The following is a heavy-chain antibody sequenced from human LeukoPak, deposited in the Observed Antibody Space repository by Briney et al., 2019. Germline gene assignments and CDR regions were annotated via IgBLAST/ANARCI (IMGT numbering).Heavy chain of an antibody. CDR3: ARRNYCSSTSCYDVDAFDI. J-gene: IGHJ3*02. CDR2: IYTSGST. V-gene: IGHV4-4*07. Sequence: PSETLSLTCTVSGGSISSYYWSWIRQPAGKGLEWIGRIYTSGSTYYNPSLKSRVTISVDTSKNQFSLKLSSVTAADTAVYYCARRNYCSSTSCYDVDAFDIWGQGTMVTVSS. CDR1: GGSISSYY. D-gene: IGHD2-2*01.